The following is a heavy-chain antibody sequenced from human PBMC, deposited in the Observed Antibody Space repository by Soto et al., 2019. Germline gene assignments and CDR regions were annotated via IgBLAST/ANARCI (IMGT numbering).Heavy chain of an antibody. V-gene: IGHV2-26*01. Sequence: QVTLKESGPVLVKPTETLTLTCTVSGFSLSNARMGVSWIRQPPGKALERLAHIFSNDEKSYSTSLKSRLTTSKDTAKRQVVLTTTNMDPVNTATYYCARINPVYNHYYGMDVWGQGTTVTV. D-gene: IGHD3-10*01. CDR1: GFSLSNARMG. CDR2: IFSNDEK. CDR3: ARINPVYNHYYGMDV. J-gene: IGHJ6*02.